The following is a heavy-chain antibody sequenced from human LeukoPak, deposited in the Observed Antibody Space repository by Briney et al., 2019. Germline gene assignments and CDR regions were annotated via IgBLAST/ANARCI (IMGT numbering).Heavy chain of an antibody. J-gene: IGHJ5*02. Sequence: GGSLRLSCAASGFTFSNAWMSWVRQPPGKGLEWVSLLSWDGGSRYYADSVRGRFTISKDNSKNSLYLQMNSLTTEDTALYYCAKDISKRGLAIADHWGQGTLVTVSS. D-gene: IGHD3-3*02. V-gene: IGHV3-43*01. CDR2: LSWDGGSR. CDR3: AKDISKRGLAIADH. CDR1: GFTFSNAW.